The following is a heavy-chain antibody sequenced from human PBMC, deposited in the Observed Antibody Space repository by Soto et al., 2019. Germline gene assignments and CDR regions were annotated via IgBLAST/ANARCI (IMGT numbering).Heavy chain of an antibody. D-gene: IGHD6-13*01. Sequence: ASVKVSCKASGYTFTSYDMHWVRQAPGQGLEWMGWINPNSGGTNYAQKFQGWVTMTRDTSISTAYMELSRLRSDDTAVYYCARLGYTEFDYWGQGTLVTVSS. V-gene: IGHV1-2*04. CDR3: ARLGYTEFDY. CDR1: GYTFTSYD. J-gene: IGHJ4*02. CDR2: INPNSGGT.